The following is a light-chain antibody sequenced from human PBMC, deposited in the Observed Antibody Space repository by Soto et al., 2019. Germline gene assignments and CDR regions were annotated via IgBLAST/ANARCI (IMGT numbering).Light chain of an antibody. CDR1: QGISSY. CDR3: QQLNSYPIT. J-gene: IGKJ1*01. V-gene: IGKV1-9*01. CDR2: AAS. Sequence: EFTRSPFFLSASVGHRFTLTWRASQGISSYLAWYQQKPGKAPKLLNYAASTLQSAVPSRFSGSGSGSDFTLTISSLQPEDFATYYCQQLNSYPITFGQGTKVDI.